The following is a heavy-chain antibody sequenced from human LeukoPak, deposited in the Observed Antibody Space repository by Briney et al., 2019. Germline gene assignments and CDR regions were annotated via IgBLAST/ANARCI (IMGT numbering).Heavy chain of an antibody. D-gene: IGHD5-24*01. J-gene: IGHJ3*02. CDR3: VRGGQGDGYSADEAFDI. CDR1: GDSVSSNSTA. Sequence: SQTLSLTCAISGDSVSSNSTACNWIRQSPSRGLEWRGRTYYRSKWYSDYAVSVKSRITINPDTSKNQFSLQLNSVTPEDTAVYYCVRGGQGDGYSADEAFDIWGQGTMVTVSS. CDR2: TYYRSKWYS. V-gene: IGHV6-1*01.